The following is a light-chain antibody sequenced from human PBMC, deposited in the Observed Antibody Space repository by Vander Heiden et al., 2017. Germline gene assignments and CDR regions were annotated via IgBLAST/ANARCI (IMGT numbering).Light chain of an antibody. CDR2: VNSDGSH. CDR3: QTWGTGIRV. CDR1: SGHSSYA. J-gene: IGLJ3*02. V-gene: IGLV4-69*01. Sequence: QLVLTQSPSASPSLGASVKVTCTLSSGHSSYAIAWHQQQPEKGPRYLMKVNSDGSHSKGGGIPDRFSGSSSGAERYLTISSLQSEDEADYYCQTWGTGIRVFGGGTKLTVL.